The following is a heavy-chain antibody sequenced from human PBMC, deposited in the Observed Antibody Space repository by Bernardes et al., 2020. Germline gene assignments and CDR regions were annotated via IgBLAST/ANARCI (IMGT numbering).Heavy chain of an antibody. J-gene: IGHJ4*02. CDR2: ISSSSSYI. CDR1: GFTFSSYS. V-gene: IGHV3-21*01. CDR3: ARDGGGTYSSSSGSSDY. Sequence: GGSLRLSCAASGFTFSSYSMNWVRQAPGKGLEWVSSISSSSSYIYYAVSVKGRFTISRDNAKNSLYLQMNSLRAEDTAVYYCARDGGGTYSSSSGSSDYWGQGTLVTVSS. D-gene: IGHD6-6*01.